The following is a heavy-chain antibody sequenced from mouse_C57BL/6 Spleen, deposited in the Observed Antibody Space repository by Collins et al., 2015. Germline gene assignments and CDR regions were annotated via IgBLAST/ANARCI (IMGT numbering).Heavy chain of an antibody. CDR1: GYTFTDYS. CDR3: ARRYGNYEAMDY. J-gene: IGHJ4*01. Sequence: QIQLVQSGPELKKPGETVKISCKASGYTFTDYSMHWVKQAPGKGLKWMGWINTETGEPTYADDFKGRFAFSLETSASTVYLQINNLKNEDTATYFCARRYGNYEAMDYWGQGTSVTVSS. CDR2: INTETGEP. V-gene: IGHV9-2-1*01. D-gene: IGHD2-1*01.